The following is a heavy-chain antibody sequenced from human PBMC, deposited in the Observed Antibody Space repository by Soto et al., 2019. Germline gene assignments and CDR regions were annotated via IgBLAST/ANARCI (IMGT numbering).Heavy chain of an antibody. Sequence: QVQLVQSGAEVKKPGSSVKVSCKASGGTFSSYGVTWVRQAPGQGLEWMGGIIPISGTVNYAQKFQGRVTITADEVTGTAYMELRSLRPDDTAVFYCPIYRPVQGAPQLGFWFAPWGQGTLVTVSS. CDR1: GGTFSSYG. J-gene: IGHJ5*02. V-gene: IGHV1-69*01. CDR2: IIPISGTV. D-gene: IGHD1-1*01. CDR3: PIYRPVQGAPQLGFWFAP.